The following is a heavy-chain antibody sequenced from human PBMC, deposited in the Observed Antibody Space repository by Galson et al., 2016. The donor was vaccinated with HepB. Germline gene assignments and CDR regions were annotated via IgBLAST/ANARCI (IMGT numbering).Heavy chain of an antibody. CDR2: FSGPLSTT. Sequence: SLRLSCAASGFTFTNYAMSWVRQAPGKGLEWVSTFSGPLSTTYHADSVKGRFTISRDNSKNTLFLQMNSLRAEDTAVYYCARDRQYSSSWPRRTYYYGMDVWGQGTTVTVSS. CDR3: ARDRQYSSSWPRRTYYYGMDV. J-gene: IGHJ6*02. CDR1: GFTFTNYA. V-gene: IGHV3-23*01. D-gene: IGHD6-13*01.